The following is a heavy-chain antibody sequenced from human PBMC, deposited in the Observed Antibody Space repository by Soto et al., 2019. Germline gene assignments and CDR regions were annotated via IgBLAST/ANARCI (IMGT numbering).Heavy chain of an antibody. D-gene: IGHD3-16*02. Sequence: GGSLRLSCAASGFTFSSYAMSWVRQAPGKGLEWVSAISGSGGSTYYADSVKGRFTISRDNSKNTLYLQMNSLRAEDTAVYYCAKDTSGVMVPNWFDPWGQGTLVTVSS. CDR1: GFTFSSYA. CDR3: AKDTSGVMVPNWFDP. J-gene: IGHJ5*02. CDR2: ISGSGGST. V-gene: IGHV3-23*01.